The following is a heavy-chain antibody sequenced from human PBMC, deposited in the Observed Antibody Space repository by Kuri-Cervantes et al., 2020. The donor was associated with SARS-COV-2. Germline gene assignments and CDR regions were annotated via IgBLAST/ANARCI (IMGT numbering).Heavy chain of an antibody. V-gene: IGHV3-7*01. CDR3: AREYCSSTSCYLNYMDV. D-gene: IGHD2-2*01. J-gene: IGHJ6*03. Sequence: AETLSLTCAASGFTFSSYWMSWVRQAPGKGLEWVANIKQDGSEKYYVDSVKGRFTISRDNAKNTLYLQMNSLRAEDTAVYYCAREYCSSTSCYLNYMDVWGKGTTVTVSS. CDR1: GFTFSSYW. CDR2: IKQDGSEK.